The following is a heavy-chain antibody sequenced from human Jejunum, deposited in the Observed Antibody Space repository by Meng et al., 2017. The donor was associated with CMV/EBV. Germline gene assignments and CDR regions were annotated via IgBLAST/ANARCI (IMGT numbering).Heavy chain of an antibody. J-gene: IGHJ4*02. CDR2: IDPCSGTT. CDR1: GYTFTGYY. D-gene: IGHD2-15*01. V-gene: IGHV1-2*02. Sequence: QEQRVQSGAEGKKPGASVKVSCKASGYTFTGYYIHWLRQAPGQGLEWMGWIDPCSGTTNYAQNFQGRVTMTRDTSINTAYMELSRLKSDDTAVYYCAKADIYDCWGQGTLVTVSS. CDR3: AKADIYDC.